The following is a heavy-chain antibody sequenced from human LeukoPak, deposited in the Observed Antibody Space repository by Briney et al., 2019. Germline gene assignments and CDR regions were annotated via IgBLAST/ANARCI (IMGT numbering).Heavy chain of an antibody. CDR3: ARSSKQQLVLR. Sequence: ASVKVSCEASGYTFTSYGISWVRQAPGQGLEWMGWISAYNGNTNYAQKLQGRVTMTTDTSTSTAYMELSSLRSEDTAVYYCARSSKQQLVLRWGQGTLVTVSS. CDR2: ISAYNGNT. CDR1: GYTFTSYG. J-gene: IGHJ4*02. D-gene: IGHD6-13*01. V-gene: IGHV1-18*01.